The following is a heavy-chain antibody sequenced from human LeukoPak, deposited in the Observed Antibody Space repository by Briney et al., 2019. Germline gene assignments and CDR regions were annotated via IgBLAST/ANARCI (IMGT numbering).Heavy chain of an antibody. CDR1: GGSISSYY. CDR3: ARLAGDQAFDY. V-gene: IGHV4-59*08. Sequence: PSETLSLTCTVSGGSISSYYWSWIRQPPGKGLEWIGYIYYSGSTNYNPSLKSRVTISVDTSKNQFSLKLSFVTAADTAVYYCARLAGDQAFDYWGQGTLVTVSS. J-gene: IGHJ4*02. D-gene: IGHD7-27*01. CDR2: IYYSGST.